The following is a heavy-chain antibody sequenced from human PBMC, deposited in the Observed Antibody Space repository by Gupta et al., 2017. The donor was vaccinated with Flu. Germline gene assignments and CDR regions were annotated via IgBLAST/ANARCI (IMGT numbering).Heavy chain of an antibody. CDR3: TRDPWGSVTASFDY. D-gene: IGHD4-17*01. V-gene: IGHV3-49*02. J-gene: IGHJ4*02. Sequence: APGKGLEWVAVIRRKAHGGATEYAASVKGRFTISRDDSKSIVYLQMNSLKTEDTAVYYCTRDPWGSVTASFDYWGQGTLVTVSS. CDR2: IRRKAHGGAT.